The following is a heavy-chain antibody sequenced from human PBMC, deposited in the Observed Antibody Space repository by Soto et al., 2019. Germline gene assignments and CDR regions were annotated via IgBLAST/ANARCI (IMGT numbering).Heavy chain of an antibody. CDR2: VHPNSGGT. CDR1: GYTFSVYH. V-gene: IGHV1-2*02. Sequence: QVHLVQSGAEVKQPGASVKVSCKASGYTFSVYHIHWVRQAPGQGLEWMGWVHPNSGGTNYAQSFEGRVTMTRDTSINTAYMDLSRLTADDTAVYYCAKELQRGMDVWGQGTTVTVSS. J-gene: IGHJ6*02. D-gene: IGHD4-4*01. CDR3: AKELQRGMDV.